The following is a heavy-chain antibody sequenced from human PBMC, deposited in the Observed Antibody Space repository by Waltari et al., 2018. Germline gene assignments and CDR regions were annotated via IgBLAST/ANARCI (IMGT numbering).Heavy chain of an antibody. Sequence: VYLVESGGGLAQPGGSLRLAWAASGFSFSEFGRNWVRQAPGKGLEAVAVIWHDGTNKYYADSVKGRFTVSRDNSKNTMYLQMNSLRVEDTAVYYCAPPRQWTFDSWGQGALVTVSS. J-gene: IGHJ4*02. CDR2: IWHDGTNK. D-gene: IGHD6-19*01. V-gene: IGHV3-33*08. CDR3: APPRQWTFDS. CDR1: GFSFSEFG.